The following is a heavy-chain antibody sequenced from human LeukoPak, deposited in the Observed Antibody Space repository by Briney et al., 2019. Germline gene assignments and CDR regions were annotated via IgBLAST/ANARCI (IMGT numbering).Heavy chain of an antibody. Sequence: SQTLSLTCVVSGGSISSGGYSWSWIRQPPGKGLEWIGYIYHSGSTYYNPSLKSRVTISVDRSKNQFSLKLSSVTAADTAVYYCARGRLYCSSTSCSPYGMDVWGKGTTVTVSS. J-gene: IGHJ6*04. V-gene: IGHV4-30-2*01. CDR1: GGSISSGGYS. CDR3: ARGRLYCSSTSCSPYGMDV. D-gene: IGHD2-2*01. CDR2: IYHSGST.